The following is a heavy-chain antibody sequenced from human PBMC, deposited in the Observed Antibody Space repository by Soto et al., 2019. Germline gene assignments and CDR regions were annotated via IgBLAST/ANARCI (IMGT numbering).Heavy chain of an antibody. D-gene: IGHD6-19*01. CDR1: GYTSNSYG. CDR3: ARVKGSGWLNWFDP. CDR2: ISAYNGNT. J-gene: IGHJ5*02. Sequence: ASVKVSCKASGYTSNSYGISWVRQAPGQGLEWMGWISAYNGNTNYAQKLQGRVTMTTDTSTSTAYMELRSLRSDDTAVYYCARVKGSGWLNWFDPWGQGTPVTVSS. V-gene: IGHV1-18*01.